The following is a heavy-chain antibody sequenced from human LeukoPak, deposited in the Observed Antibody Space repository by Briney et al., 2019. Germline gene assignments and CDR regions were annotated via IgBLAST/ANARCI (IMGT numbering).Heavy chain of an antibody. V-gene: IGHV4-59*12. J-gene: IGHJ6*02. CDR3: ARLVRGANDYGDHVPLYYYYGMDV. D-gene: IGHD4-17*01. CDR2: IYYSGST. CDR1: GGSISSYY. Sequence: SETLSLTCTVSGGSISSYYWSWIRQPPGKGLEWIGYIYYSGSTNYNPSLKSRVTISVDTSKNQFSLKLSSVTAADTAVYYCARLVRGANDYGDHVPLYYYYGMDVWGQGTTVTVSS.